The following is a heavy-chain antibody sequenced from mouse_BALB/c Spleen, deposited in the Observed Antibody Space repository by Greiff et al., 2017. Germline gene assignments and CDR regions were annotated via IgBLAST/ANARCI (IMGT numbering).Heavy chain of an antibody. V-gene: IGHV5-17*02. CDR1: GFTFSSFG. CDR2: ISSGSSTI. D-gene: IGHD1-1*01. J-gene: IGHJ2*01. CDR3: ARRRDYGHYFDY. Sequence: EVQGVESGGGLVQPGGSRKLSCAASGFTFSSFGMHWVRQAPEMGLEWVAYISSGSSTIYYADTVKGRFTISRDNPKNTLFLQMTSLRSEDTAMYYCARRRDYGHYFDYWGQGTTLTVSS.